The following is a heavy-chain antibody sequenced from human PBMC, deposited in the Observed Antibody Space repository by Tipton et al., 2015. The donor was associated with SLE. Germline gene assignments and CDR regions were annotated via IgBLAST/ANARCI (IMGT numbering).Heavy chain of an antibody. CDR1: GYTFTSYH. J-gene: IGHJ4*02. Sequence: QLVQSGPEVKKPGASVKVSCKASGYTFTSYHIHWVRQAPGQGLEWMGIINPATGSTTYAQRFQGRVTMTSDTSTSTVYMELSSLRSEDTAVYFCTREDFWSPLDYWGQGTLVSVSS. V-gene: IGHV1-46*01. CDR2: INPATGST. D-gene: IGHD3-3*01. CDR3: TREDFWSPLDY.